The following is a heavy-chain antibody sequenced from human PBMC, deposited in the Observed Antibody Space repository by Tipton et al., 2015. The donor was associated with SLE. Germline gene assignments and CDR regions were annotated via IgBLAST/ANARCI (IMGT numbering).Heavy chain of an antibody. V-gene: IGHV3-23*01. D-gene: IGHD6-19*01. Sequence: SLRLSCAASGFTSSTYAMSWVRQAPGKGLEWVSAMSGSGGSTYYADSVKGRFTISRDYSKNTLYLQMNSLRADDTAVYYCAKARYSSGWYVFDYWGQGTLVTVSS. CDR2: MSGSGGST. J-gene: IGHJ4*02. CDR3: AKARYSSGWYVFDY. CDR1: GFTSSTYA.